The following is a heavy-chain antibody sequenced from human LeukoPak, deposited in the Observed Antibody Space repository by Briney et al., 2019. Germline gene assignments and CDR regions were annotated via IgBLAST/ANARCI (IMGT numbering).Heavy chain of an antibody. CDR3: AREAAVASPYYGMDA. CDR2: IYYSGST. Sequence: SETLSLTCTVSGGSISSYYWSWIRQPPGKGLEWIGYIYYSGSTNYNPSLKSRVTISVDTSKNQFSLKLRSVTAADTAVYYCAREAAVASPYYGMDAWGQGTTVTVSS. D-gene: IGHD6-19*01. V-gene: IGHV4-59*01. J-gene: IGHJ6*02. CDR1: GGSISSYY.